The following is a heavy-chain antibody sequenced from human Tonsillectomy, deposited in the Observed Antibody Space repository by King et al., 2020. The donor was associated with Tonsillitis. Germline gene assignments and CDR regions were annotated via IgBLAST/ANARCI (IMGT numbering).Heavy chain of an antibody. Sequence: VQLVESGAEVKKPGESLKISCKGSGYSFTSYWIGWVRQMPGKGLEWMGIIYPGDSDTRYSPSFQGQVTIPADKSISTAYLQWSSLKASDTAMYYCARGTDYGGNGYNWFDPWGQGTLVTVSS. CDR2: IYPGDSDT. V-gene: IGHV5-51*01. J-gene: IGHJ5*02. CDR3: ARGTDYGGNGYNWFDP. D-gene: IGHD4-23*01. CDR1: GYSFTSYW.